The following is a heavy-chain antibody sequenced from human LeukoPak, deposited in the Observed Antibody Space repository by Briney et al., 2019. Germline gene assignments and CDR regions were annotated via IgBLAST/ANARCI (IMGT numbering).Heavy chain of an antibody. CDR1: GGSISSYY. Sequence: SETLSLTCIVSGGSISSYYWNWIRHTPGKGLEWIGYIYYTGSTNYSPSFKSRVTISLDTSKKQIFLNMNSVTAADTAVYYCGRAEELYVGSPPLYYYYLDVWGKGTTVTVSS. V-gene: IGHV4-59*01. CDR3: GRAEELYVGSPPLYYYYLDV. CDR2: IYYTGST. J-gene: IGHJ6*03. D-gene: IGHD1-26*01.